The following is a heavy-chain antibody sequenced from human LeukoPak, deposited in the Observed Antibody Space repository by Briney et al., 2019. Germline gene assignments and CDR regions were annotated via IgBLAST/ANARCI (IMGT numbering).Heavy chain of an antibody. Sequence: GGSLRLSCAASGFTVSSNYMSWVRQAPGKGLEWVSVIYSGGSTYYADSVKGRFTISRDNSKNTLYLQMNSLRAEDTAVYYCAKDFTIAVPGSFDYWGQGTLVTVSS. CDR3: AKDFTIAVPGSFDY. J-gene: IGHJ4*02. V-gene: IGHV3-53*01. CDR1: GFTVSSNY. CDR2: IYSGGST. D-gene: IGHD2-15*01.